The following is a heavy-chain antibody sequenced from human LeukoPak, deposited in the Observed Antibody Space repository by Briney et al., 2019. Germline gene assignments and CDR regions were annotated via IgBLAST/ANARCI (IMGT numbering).Heavy chain of an antibody. Sequence: PGGSLRLSCAASGFTFSSYGMRWVRQAPGKGLEWVAFIRYDGSNKYYADSVKGRFTISRDNSKNTLYLQMNSLRSEDTAVYYCATESYSGSYLYAFDIWGQGTMVTVSS. D-gene: IGHD1-26*01. V-gene: IGHV3-30*02. CDR1: GFTFSSYG. J-gene: IGHJ3*02. CDR3: ATESYSGSYLYAFDI. CDR2: IRYDGSNK.